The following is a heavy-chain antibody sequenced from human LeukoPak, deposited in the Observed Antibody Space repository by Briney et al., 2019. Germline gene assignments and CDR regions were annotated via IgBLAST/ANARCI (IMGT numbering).Heavy chain of an antibody. J-gene: IGHJ4*02. D-gene: IGHD6-13*01. CDR2: IWYDGSNK. Sequence: GASLRLSCAASGFTFSSYGMHWVRQAPGKGLEWVAVIWYDGSNKYYADSVKGRFTISRDNSKNTLYLQMNSLRAEDTAVYYCARGGQYSSSWYGYFDYWGQGTLVTVSS. V-gene: IGHV3-33*01. CDR1: GFTFSSYG. CDR3: ARGGQYSSSWYGYFDY.